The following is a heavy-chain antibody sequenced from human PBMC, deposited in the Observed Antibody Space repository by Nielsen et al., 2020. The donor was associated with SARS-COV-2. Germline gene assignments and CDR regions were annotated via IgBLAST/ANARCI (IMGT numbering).Heavy chain of an antibody. D-gene: IGHD6-13*01. J-gene: IGHJ6*02. CDR1: GFTFSSYS. Sequence: GSLRLSCAASGFTFSSYSMNWVRQAPGKGLEWVSSISSSSSYIYYADSVKGRFTISRDNAKNSLYLQMNSLRAEDTAVYYCAREAIAAAGYYYYGMDVWGQGTTVTVSS. CDR2: ISSSSSYI. V-gene: IGHV3-21*01. CDR3: AREAIAAAGYYYYGMDV.